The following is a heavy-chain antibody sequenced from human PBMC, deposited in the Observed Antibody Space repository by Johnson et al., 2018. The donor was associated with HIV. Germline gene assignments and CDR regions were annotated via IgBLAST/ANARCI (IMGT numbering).Heavy chain of an antibody. CDR1: GFTFNNYA. CDR3: ARACRDGYTCDVFDI. J-gene: IGHJ3*02. V-gene: IGHV3-66*01. CDR2: IFSGGST. Sequence: VQLVESGGGLVQPGGSLGLSCTASGFTFNNYAMTWVRQAPGKGLEWVSVIFSGGSTYYADSVTGRFTISRDSSKNTLYLQLNSLRAEDTAVYYCARACRDGYTCDVFDIWGQGTMVTVSS. D-gene: IGHD5-24*01.